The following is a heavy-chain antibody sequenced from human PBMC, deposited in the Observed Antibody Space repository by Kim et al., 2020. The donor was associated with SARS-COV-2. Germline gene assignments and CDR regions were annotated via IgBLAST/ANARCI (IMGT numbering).Heavy chain of an antibody. D-gene: IGHD4-17*01. J-gene: IGHJ5*02. Sequence: AVSVKSRITINPDTSKNQFSLQLNSVTPEDTAVYYCAREGYGGKRGWFDPWGQGTLVTVSS. V-gene: IGHV6-1*01. CDR3: AREGYGGKRGWFDP.